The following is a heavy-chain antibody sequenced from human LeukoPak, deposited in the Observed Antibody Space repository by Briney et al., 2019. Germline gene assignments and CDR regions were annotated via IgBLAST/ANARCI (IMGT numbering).Heavy chain of an antibody. J-gene: IGHJ5*02. D-gene: IGHD6-13*01. Sequence: PGGSMRLSCAASGFTFSSYAMSWVRQAPGKGLEWVSNINDDGSGTYYADSVKGRFTISRDNSMNTLYLQMNSLRAEDTAVYYCARDVYSSSWVWFDHWGQGTLVTVSS. CDR1: GFTFSSYA. V-gene: IGHV3-7*03. CDR3: ARDVYSSSWVWFDH. CDR2: INDDGSGT.